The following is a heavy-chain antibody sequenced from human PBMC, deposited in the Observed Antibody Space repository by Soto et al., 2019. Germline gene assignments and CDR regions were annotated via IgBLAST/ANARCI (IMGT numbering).Heavy chain of an antibody. Sequence: QVQLVQSGAEVKKPGASVKVSCKASGYTFTSYGISWVRHALGQGLEWVGWISAYNGNTNYAQKLQGRVTMTTDTSTSTAYMELRSLRSDDTAVYYCARDTAMVPFSQFEYWGQGTLVTVSS. CDR1: GYTFTSYG. D-gene: IGHD5-18*01. V-gene: IGHV1-18*04. CDR2: ISAYNGNT. J-gene: IGHJ4*02. CDR3: ARDTAMVPFSQFEY.